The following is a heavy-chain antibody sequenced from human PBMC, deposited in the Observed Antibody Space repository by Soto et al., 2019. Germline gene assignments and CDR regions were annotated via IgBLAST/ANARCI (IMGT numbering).Heavy chain of an antibody. CDR1: GYSFTSYW. CDR3: ARERGGAPYSSSWYPNYYYYGMDV. Sequence: GESLKISCKGSGYSFTSYWISWVRQMPGKGLEWMGRIDPSDSYTNYSPSFQGHVTISADKSISTASLQWSSLKASDTAMYYCARERGGAPYSSSWYPNYYYYGMDVWGQGTTVTVSS. CDR2: IDPSDSYT. V-gene: IGHV5-10-1*01. D-gene: IGHD6-13*01. J-gene: IGHJ6*02.